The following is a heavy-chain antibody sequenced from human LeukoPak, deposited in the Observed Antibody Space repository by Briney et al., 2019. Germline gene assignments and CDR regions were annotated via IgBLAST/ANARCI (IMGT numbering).Heavy chain of an antibody. CDR3: ARHLNDFWSGYYPNWFDP. V-gene: IGHV4-39*01. J-gene: IGHJ5*02. CDR1: GGSISSGGYY. D-gene: IGHD3-3*01. CDR2: IYYSGST. Sequence: PSETLSLTCTVSGGSISSGGYYWSWIRQRPGKGLEWIGYIYYSGSTYYNPSLKSRVTISVDTSKNQFSLKLSSVTAADTAVYYCARHLNDFWSGYYPNWFDPWGQGTLVTVSS.